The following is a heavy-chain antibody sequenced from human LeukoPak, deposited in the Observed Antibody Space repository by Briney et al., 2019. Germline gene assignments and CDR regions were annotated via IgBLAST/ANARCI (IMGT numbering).Heavy chain of an antibody. V-gene: IGHV3-48*04. J-gene: IGHJ4*02. CDR1: GFTFSAYA. D-gene: IGHD6-19*01. Sequence: GGSLRLSCAASGFTFSAYAMAWVRQAPGKGLQCISHITTGGSSIFYADSVKGRSTLSRDNAKNSLYLQMNSLRAEDAAVYYCARVRYDSGWYDYWGQGAQVIVSS. CDR2: ITTGGSSI. CDR3: ARVRYDSGWYDY.